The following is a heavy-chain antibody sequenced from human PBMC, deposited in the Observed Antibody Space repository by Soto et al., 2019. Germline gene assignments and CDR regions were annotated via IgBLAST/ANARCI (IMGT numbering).Heavy chain of an antibody. J-gene: IGHJ4*02. CDR1: GGSFSGYY. Sequence: PSETLSLTCAVYGGSFSGYYWSWIRQPPGKGLEWIGEINHSGSTNYNPSPKSRVTISVDRSKNQFSLKLSSVTAADTAVYYCAGSIAARLFDYWGQGTLVTVSS. V-gene: IGHV4-34*01. D-gene: IGHD6-6*01. CDR3: AGSIAARLFDY. CDR2: INHSGST.